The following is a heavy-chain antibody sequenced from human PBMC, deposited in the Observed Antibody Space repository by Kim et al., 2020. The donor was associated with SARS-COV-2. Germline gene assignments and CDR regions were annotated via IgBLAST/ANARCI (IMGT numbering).Heavy chain of an antibody. CDR1: GYTFTSYA. CDR3: ARGQVYYDSSGYSNWFDP. CDR2: INAGNGNT. D-gene: IGHD3-22*01. V-gene: IGHV1-3*01. Sequence: ASVKVSCKASGYTFTSYAMHWVRQAPGQRLEWMGWINAGNGNTKYSQKFQGRVTITRDTSASTAYMELSSLRSEDTAVYYCARGQVYYDSSGYSNWFDPWGQGTLVTVSS. J-gene: IGHJ5*02.